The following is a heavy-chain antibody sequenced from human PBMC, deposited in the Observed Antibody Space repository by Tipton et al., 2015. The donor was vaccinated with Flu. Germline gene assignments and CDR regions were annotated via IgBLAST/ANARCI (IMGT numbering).Heavy chain of an antibody. J-gene: IGHJ6*02. CDR2: IYHSGGT. CDR1: GYSISSGYY. V-gene: IGHV4-38-2*02. D-gene: IGHD5-18*01. CDR3: ARDRGDTAMVMIYYYYGMDV. Sequence: TLSLTCTVSGYSISSGYYWGWIRQSPGKGLEWIGSIYHSGGTYYNPSLKSRVTISVDTSKNQFSLKLSSVTAADTAVYYCARDRGDTAMVMIYYYYGMDVWGQGTTVTVSS.